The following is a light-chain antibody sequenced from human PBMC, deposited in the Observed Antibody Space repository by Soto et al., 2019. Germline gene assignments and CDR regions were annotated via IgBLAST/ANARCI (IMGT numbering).Light chain of an antibody. J-gene: IGKJ2*01. CDR3: QQRSNWPLYT. CDR1: QSVSSY. CDR2: DAS. Sequence: EIVLTQSPATLSLSPGKRATLSCRASQSVSSYLAWYQQKPGQAPRLLIYDASNRATGIPARFSGSGSGTDFSLTISSLEPEDFAVYYYQQRSNWPLYTFGQGTKLEIK. V-gene: IGKV3-11*01.